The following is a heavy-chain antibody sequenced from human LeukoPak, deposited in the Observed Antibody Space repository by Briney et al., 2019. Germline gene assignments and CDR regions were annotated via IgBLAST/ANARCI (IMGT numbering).Heavy chain of an antibody. D-gene: IGHD4-23*01. V-gene: IGHV4-38-2*02. CDR3: ARGYGGDIDS. CDR1: GDSISSGNY. J-gene: IGHJ4*02. CDR2: IYHSGTT. Sequence: SETLSLTCTVSGDSISSGNYWGWIRQPPGKGLEWIGNIYHSGTTYYNPSLKSRVTISVDTSNNQFSLKLSSVTAADTAMYYCARGYGGDIDSWGQGTLVTVSS.